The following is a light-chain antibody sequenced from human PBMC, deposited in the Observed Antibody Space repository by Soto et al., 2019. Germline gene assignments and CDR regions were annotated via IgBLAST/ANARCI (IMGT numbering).Light chain of an antibody. J-gene: IGLJ1*01. Sequence: QSALTQPASVSGSPGQSITISCTGTSSDVGGYNYVSWYQQHPGIAPKLLIYGVTNRPSGVSTRFSGSKSGNTASLTISGVGAGDEADYHCSSYTSASTLLYLFGTGTKVTVL. V-gene: IGLV2-14*01. CDR1: SSDVGGYNY. CDR3: SSYTSASTLLYL. CDR2: GVT.